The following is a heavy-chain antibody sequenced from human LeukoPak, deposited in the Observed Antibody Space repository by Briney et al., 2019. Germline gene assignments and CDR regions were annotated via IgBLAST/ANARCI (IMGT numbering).Heavy chain of an antibody. Sequence: GASVKVSCKASGGTFSSYAISWVRQAPGQGLEWMGGIIPIFGTANYAQKFQGGVTITADESTSTAYMELSSLRSEDTAVYYCARGSYSDWYFDLWGRGTLVTVSS. CDR3: ARGSYSDWYFDL. J-gene: IGHJ2*01. D-gene: IGHD2-15*01. V-gene: IGHV1-69*13. CDR1: GGTFSSYA. CDR2: IIPIFGTA.